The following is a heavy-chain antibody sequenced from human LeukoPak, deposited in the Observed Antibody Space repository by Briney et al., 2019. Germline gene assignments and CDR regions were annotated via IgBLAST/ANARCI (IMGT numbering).Heavy chain of an antibody. CDR1: GGSISSYY. D-gene: IGHD3-22*01. CDR2: IYYSGST. V-gene: IGHV4-59*01. Sequence: SETLSLTCTVSGGSISSYYWSWIRQPPGKGLEWIGYIYYSGSTNYNPFLKSRVTISVDASKNQFSLKLSSVTAADTAVYYCARDRYYYDSSGSILVAFDIWGQGTMVTVSS. J-gene: IGHJ3*02. CDR3: ARDRYYYDSSGSILVAFDI.